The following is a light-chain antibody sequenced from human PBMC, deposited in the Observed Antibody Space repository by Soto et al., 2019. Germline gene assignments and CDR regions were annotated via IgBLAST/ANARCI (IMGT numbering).Light chain of an antibody. Sequence: QPVLTQPPSASGTPGQSVTISCSGSSSNIGSNTVNWYQQLSGAAPKLLIHNNDQRPSGVPDRFSGSKSDTSASLAISGLQSADEADYYCAAWDDSLTAVLFGGGTKLTVL. CDR1: SSNIGSNT. V-gene: IGLV1-44*01. CDR3: AAWDDSLTAVL. J-gene: IGLJ3*02. CDR2: NND.